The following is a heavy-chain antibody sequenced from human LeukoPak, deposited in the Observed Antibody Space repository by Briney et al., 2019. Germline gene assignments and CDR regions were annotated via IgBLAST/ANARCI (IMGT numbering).Heavy chain of an antibody. J-gene: IGHJ4*02. Sequence: ASVKVSCKASGYTFTSYDINWVRQATGQGLEWMGWMNPNSGNTGYAQKFQGRVTMTRNTSISTAYMELSSLRSEDTAMYYCARARGYSYGPTVDYWGQGTLVTVSS. CDR2: MNPNSGNT. CDR1: GYTFTSYD. V-gene: IGHV1-8*01. D-gene: IGHD5-18*01. CDR3: ARARGYSYGPTVDY.